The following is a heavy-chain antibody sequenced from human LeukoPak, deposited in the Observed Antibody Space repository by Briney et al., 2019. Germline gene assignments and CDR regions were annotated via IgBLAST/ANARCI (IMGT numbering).Heavy chain of an antibody. CDR3: ARTNIVATPFDY. V-gene: IGHV3-33*01. J-gene: IGHJ4*02. CDR2: IWYDGSNK. D-gene: IGHD5-12*01. CDR1: GFTFNSYG. Sequence: GGSLRLSCAASGFTFNSYGMHWVRQAPGKGLEWVAVIWYDGSNKYYADSVKGRFTISRDNSKNTLYLQMNSLRAEDTAVYYCARTNIVATPFDYWGQGTLVTVSS.